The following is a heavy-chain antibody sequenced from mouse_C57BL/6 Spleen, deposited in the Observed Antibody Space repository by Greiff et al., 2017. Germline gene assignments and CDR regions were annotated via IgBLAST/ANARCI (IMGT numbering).Heavy chain of an antibody. J-gene: IGHJ3*01. CDR2: IDPSDSYT. CDR3: ARSPNYDDDWFAY. D-gene: IGHD2-4*01. V-gene: IGHV1-69*01. CDR1: GYTFTSYW. Sequence: QVQLQQPGAELVMPGASVKLSCKASGYTFTSYWMHWVKQRPGQGLEWIGEIDPSDSYTNYNQKFKGKSTLTVDKSSSTAYMQLSSLTSEDSAVYYCARSPNYDDDWFAYWGQGTLVTVSA.